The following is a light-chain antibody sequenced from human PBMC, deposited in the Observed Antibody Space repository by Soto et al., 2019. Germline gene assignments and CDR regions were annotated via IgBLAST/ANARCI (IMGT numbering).Light chain of an antibody. Sequence: QSALTQPASVSGSPGQSITISCTGTSSDVGGYNYVSWYQQHPGKAPKLMIYEVSNRPLGVSNRFSGSKSGNTASLTISGRQAEDEADYCCSSYTSSSTYVFGTGTKLPVL. J-gene: IGLJ1*01. CDR2: EVS. CDR3: SSYTSSSTYV. V-gene: IGLV2-14*01. CDR1: SSDVGGYNY.